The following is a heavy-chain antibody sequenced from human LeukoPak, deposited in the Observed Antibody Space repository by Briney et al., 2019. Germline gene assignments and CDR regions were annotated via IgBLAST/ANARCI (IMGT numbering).Heavy chain of an antibody. V-gene: IGHV4-59*12. CDR1: GGSISSYY. Sequence: PSETLSLTCTVSGGSISSYYWSWIRQPPGKGLEWIGSIYYSGSTYYNPSLKSRVTISVDTSKNQFSLKLSSVTAADTAVYYCASFYDSSGYYFDYWGQGTLVTVSS. CDR3: ASFYDSSGYYFDY. D-gene: IGHD3-22*01. CDR2: IYYSGST. J-gene: IGHJ4*02.